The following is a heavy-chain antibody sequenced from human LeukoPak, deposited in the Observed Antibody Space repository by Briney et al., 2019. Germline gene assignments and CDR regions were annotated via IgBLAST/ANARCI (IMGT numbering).Heavy chain of an antibody. CDR1: GFTFRNYN. CDR2: ITTSSSTI. D-gene: IGHD1-26*01. V-gene: IGHV3-48*01. CDR3: ARSRGSSGSYPFDY. J-gene: IGHJ4*02. Sequence: GGSLRLSCAASGFTFRNYNMKWVRQAPGKGLEWVSYITTSSSTIHYADSVKGRFTISRDNAKNSLYLQMNSLRAEDTAVYYFARSRGSSGSYPFDYWGQGTLVTVSS.